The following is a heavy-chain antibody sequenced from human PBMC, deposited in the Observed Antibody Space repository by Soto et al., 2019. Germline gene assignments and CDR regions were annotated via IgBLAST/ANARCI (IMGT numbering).Heavy chain of an antibody. CDR2: ISNNGAVK. D-gene: IGHD6-19*01. Sequence: EVQLLQSGGGLVQPGESLRLSCAASGFNFGSYAMIWVRQAPGKGLEWVSRISNNGAVKYYTDSVRGRFIVSRDNSKNTLYLQLNSLRTEDTAVYYCARRLAPSGSGWDYWGQGTPVTVSS. V-gene: IGHV3-23*01. J-gene: IGHJ4*02. CDR3: ARRLAPSGSGWDY. CDR1: GFNFGSYA.